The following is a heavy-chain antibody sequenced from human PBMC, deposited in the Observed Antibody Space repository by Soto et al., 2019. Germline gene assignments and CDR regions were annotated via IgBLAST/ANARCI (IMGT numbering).Heavy chain of an antibody. CDR3: AKSLWDTSGWKTDY. J-gene: IGHJ4*02. V-gene: IGHV4-30-2*01. CDR1: GGSISSGGYS. Sequence: SETLSLTCAVSGGSISSGGYSWSWIRQPPGKGLEWIGYIYHSGSTYYNPSLKSRVTISVDTSKNQFSLRLSSVTAADTAVYYCAKSLWDTSGWKTDYWGQGTLVTVSS. D-gene: IGHD6-19*01. CDR2: IYHSGST.